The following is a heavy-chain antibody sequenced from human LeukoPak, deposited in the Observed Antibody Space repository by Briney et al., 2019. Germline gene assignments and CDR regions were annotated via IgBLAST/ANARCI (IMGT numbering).Heavy chain of an antibody. CDR1: GFTFSSYS. CDR2: ISSSSSYI. J-gene: IGHJ6*02. CDR3: ARDQSAAPSRYYYYYYGMDV. Sequence: GGSLRLSCAASGFTFSSYSMNWVRRAPGKGLEWVSSISSSSSYIYYADSVKGRFTISRDNAKNSLYLQMNSLRAEDTAVYYCARDQSAAPSRYYYYYYGMDVWGQGTTVTVSS. V-gene: IGHV3-21*01. D-gene: IGHD6-13*01.